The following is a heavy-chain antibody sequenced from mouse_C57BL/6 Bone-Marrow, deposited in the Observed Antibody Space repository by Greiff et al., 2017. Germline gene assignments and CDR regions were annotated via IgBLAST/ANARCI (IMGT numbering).Heavy chain of an antibody. CDR1: GFTFSDYY. CDR2: ISNGGGST. Sequence: EVMLVESGGGLVQPGGSLKLSCAASGFTFSDYYMYWVRQTPEKRLEWVAYISNGGGSTYYPDTVKGRFTISRDNAKNTLYLQMSRLKSEDTAMYYCARHVGTGAWFAYWGQGTLVTVSA. CDR3: ARHVGTGAWFAY. V-gene: IGHV5-12*01. D-gene: IGHD4-1*01. J-gene: IGHJ3*01.